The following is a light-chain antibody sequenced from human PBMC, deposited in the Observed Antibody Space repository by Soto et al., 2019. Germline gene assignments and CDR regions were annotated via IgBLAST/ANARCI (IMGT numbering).Light chain of an antibody. J-gene: IGKJ4*01. CDR2: GAS. CDR3: QQYKNWPPLT. Sequence: EIVMTQSPATLSVSPGERATLSCRASQSVSSNLAWYQQKPGQAPRLLIYGASTRATGIPARFSGSGSGTEFTLTISSLQSEDFAVYYCQQYKNWPPLTFGGGKKVEIK. CDR1: QSVSSN. V-gene: IGKV3-15*01.